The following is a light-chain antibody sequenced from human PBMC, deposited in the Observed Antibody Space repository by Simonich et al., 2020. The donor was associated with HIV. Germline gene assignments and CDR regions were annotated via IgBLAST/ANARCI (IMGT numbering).Light chain of an antibody. CDR1: TRDVGAYNY. CDR2: EVR. J-gene: IGLJ3*02. Sequence: QSALTQPASLSGSPGQSITLSCTGTTRDVGAYNYVSWYQQHPGKAPKLRIYEVRKRPFGVPDRFPGSKSDNTASLTVPGLQAEDEADYYCSSYAGSNNWVFGGGTKVTVL. CDR3: SSYAGSNNWV. V-gene: IGLV2-8*01.